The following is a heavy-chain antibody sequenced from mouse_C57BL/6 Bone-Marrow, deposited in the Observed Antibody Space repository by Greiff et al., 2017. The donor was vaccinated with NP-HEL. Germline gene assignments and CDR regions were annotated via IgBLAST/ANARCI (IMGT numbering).Heavy chain of an antibody. CDR2: INPNNGGT. D-gene: IGHD2-3*01. Sequence: VQLQQSGPELVKPGASVKIPCKASGYTFTDYNMDWVKQSHGKSLEWIGDINPNNGGTIYNQKFKGKATLTVDKSSSTAYMELRSLTSEDTAVYYCARIPWGGYYNYFDYWGQGTTLTVSS. V-gene: IGHV1-18*01. J-gene: IGHJ2*01. CDR3: ARIPWGGYYNYFDY. CDR1: GYTFTDYN.